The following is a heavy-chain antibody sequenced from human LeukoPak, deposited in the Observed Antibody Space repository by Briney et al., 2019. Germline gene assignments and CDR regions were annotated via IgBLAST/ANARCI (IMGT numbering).Heavy chain of an antibody. CDR3: ARGAVPAAIRLDY. CDR2: ISSSSSYI. V-gene: IGHV3-21*01. J-gene: IGHJ4*02. D-gene: IGHD2-2*01. Sequence: SGGSLRLSCAASGFTFSSYSMNWVRQAPGKGLEWVSSISSSSSYIYYADSVKGRFTISRDNAKNSLYLQMNSLRAEDTAVYYCARGAVPAAIRLDYWGQGTLVTVSS. CDR1: GFTFSSYS.